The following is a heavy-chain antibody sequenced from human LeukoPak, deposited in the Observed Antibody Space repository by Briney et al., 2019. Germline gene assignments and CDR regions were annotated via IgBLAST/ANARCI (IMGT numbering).Heavy chain of an antibody. V-gene: IGHV4-61*05. J-gene: IGHJ4*02. CDR1: GGSISSSSYY. CDR3: ARQWGAAGMGFDY. D-gene: IGHD6-13*01. CDR2: IYYSGST. Sequence: SETLSLTCTVSGGSISSSSYYWGWIRQPPGEGLEWIGYIYYSGSTNYNPSLKSRVTISVDTSKNQFSLKLSSVTAADTAVYYCARQWGAAGMGFDYWGQGTLVTVSS.